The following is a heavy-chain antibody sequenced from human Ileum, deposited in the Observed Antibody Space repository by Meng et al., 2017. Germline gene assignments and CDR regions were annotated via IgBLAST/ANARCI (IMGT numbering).Heavy chain of an antibody. J-gene: IGHJ6*02. V-gene: IGHV1-58*01. CDR3: SADKLHSIAVAGYYYYYGMDV. CDR1: GFTFTSTA. Sequence: SVKASCKASGFTFTSTAVQWVRQAPGQRLEWLGWIVVGSGNTNYAQKFQERVTITRDMPTITTYKELSSLRSGDTAVYYCSADKLHSIAVAGYYYYYGMDVWGQGTTVTVSS. D-gene: IGHD6-19*01. CDR2: IVVGSGNT.